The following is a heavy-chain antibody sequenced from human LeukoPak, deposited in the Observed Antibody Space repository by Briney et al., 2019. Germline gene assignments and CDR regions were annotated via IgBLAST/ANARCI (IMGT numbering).Heavy chain of an antibody. D-gene: IGHD3-16*01. CDR3: ATYRGGGGGVGY. J-gene: IGHJ4*02. CDR1: GASTAGYY. CDR2: LRNP. V-gene: IGHV4-59*01. Sequence: SETLALTCTVSGASTAGYYWSWIRQPPGKGLEWIGYLRNPNYNPSLKSRVTISGDTSKNQFSLKLNSVTAADTAVYYCATYRGGGGGVGYWGPGTLVIVSS.